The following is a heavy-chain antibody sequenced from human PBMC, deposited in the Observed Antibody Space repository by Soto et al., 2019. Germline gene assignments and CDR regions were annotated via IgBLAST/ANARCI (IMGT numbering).Heavy chain of an antibody. J-gene: IGHJ6*02. CDR1: GGTFSSYA. CDR3: ARGFTDMYYYYGMDV. Sequence: SVKVSCKASGGTFSSYAISWVRQAPGQGLEWMGGIIPIFGTANYAQKFQGRVTITADESTSTAYMELSSLRSEDTAVYYCARGFTDMYYYYGMDVWGQGTTVTVSS. CDR2: IIPIFGTA. D-gene: IGHD3-10*01. V-gene: IGHV1-69*13.